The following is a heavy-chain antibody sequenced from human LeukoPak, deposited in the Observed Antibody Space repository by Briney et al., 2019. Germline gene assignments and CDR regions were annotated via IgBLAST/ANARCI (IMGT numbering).Heavy chain of an antibody. CDR1: GFTFSSYS. D-gene: IGHD6-6*01. Sequence: PGGSLRLSCAASGFTFSSYSMNWVRQAPGKGLEWVSSISSSSSYIYYADSVKGRFTISRDNAKNSLYLQMNSLRAEDTAVYYCARDQEQLVRIFDYWGQGTLVTVSS. CDR2: ISSSSSYI. J-gene: IGHJ4*02. V-gene: IGHV3-21*01. CDR3: ARDQEQLVRIFDY.